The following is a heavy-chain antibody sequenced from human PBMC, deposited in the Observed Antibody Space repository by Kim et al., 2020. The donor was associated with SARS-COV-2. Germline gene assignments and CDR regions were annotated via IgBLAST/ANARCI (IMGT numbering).Heavy chain of an antibody. CDR2: ISYSGNP. Sequence: SETLSLTCSVSGGSIRSGGKFWTWIRQHPAKGLECIGYISYSGNPHYSPSLRSRVSISLQTSENQFSLELTSVTAADTAVYYCARGQPLDYWGQGILVTV. D-gene: IGHD2-2*01. J-gene: IGHJ4*02. V-gene: IGHV4-31*03. CDR3: ARGQPLDY. CDR1: GGSIRSGGKF.